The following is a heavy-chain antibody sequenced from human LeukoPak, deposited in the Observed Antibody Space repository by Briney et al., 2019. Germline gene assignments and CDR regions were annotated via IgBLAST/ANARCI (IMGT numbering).Heavy chain of an antibody. V-gene: IGHV3-15*01. Sequence: PGGSLRLSCAASGFTLSNACMIGVRQAPGKGVECVVHIKSKTEGGTTDYAATVKGRFSIERDDSKNTLYLQMNSLKTEDTAVYYCTTTTRRITMMGLEAAYWGQGNLVTVSS. J-gene: IGHJ4*02. CDR1: GFTLSNAC. CDR2: IKSKTEGGTT. CDR3: TTTTRRITMMGLEAAY. D-gene: IGHD3-22*01.